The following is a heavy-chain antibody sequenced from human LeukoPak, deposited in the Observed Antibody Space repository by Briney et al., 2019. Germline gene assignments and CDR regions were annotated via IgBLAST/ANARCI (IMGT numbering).Heavy chain of an antibody. D-gene: IGHD6-19*01. V-gene: IGHV1-18*01. CDR2: ISAYNGNT. CDR3: ARLWLYDSDYYYYYMDV. J-gene: IGHJ6*03. CDR1: GYTFTNYA. Sequence: ASVTVSCKASGYTFTNYAISWVRQAPGQGLEWMGWISAYNGNTNYAQKLQGRVTMTTDTSTSTAYMELRSLRSDDTAVYYCARLWLYDSDYYYYYMDVWGKGTTVTVSS.